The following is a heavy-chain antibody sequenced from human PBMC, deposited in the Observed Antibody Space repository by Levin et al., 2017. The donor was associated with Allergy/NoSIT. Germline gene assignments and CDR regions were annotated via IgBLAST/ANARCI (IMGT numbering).Heavy chain of an antibody. Sequence: GGSLRLSCAASGFTFVTHAMHWVRQAPGKGLEWVAFIWLVGSNTEYADSVKGRFTISRDNSKNTVDLQMNSLRAEDTAVYYCARDPPGSGFALDYWGQGTLVTVSS. CDR2: IWLVGSNT. V-gene: IGHV3-33*01. CDR3: ARDPPGSGFALDY. J-gene: IGHJ4*02. CDR1: GFTFVTHA. D-gene: IGHD5-12*01.